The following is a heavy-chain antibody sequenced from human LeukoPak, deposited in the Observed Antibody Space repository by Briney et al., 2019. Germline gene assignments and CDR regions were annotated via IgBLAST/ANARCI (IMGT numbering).Heavy chain of an antibody. V-gene: IGHV4-59*08. CDR1: GGSISSYY. J-gene: IGHJ5*02. Sequence: KSSETLSLTCTVSGGSISSYYWSWIRQPPGKGLEWIGYIYYSGSTNYNPSLKSRVTISVDTSKNQFSLKLSSATAADTAVYYCARHGREMSPRDWFDPWGQGTLVTVSS. CDR3: ARHGREMSPRDWFDP. D-gene: IGHD5-24*01. CDR2: IYYSGST.